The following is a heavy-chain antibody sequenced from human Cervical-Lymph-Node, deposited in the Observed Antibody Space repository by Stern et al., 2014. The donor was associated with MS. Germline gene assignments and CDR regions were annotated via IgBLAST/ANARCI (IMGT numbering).Heavy chain of an antibody. Sequence: QITLKESGPTLVKPTQTLKLTCNCSGFSLSTSGVGVGWIRQPPGKDLEWLALIYWDDDNRYTPSLKSRLTITKDTSKNRVVLTMTNVDPVDTATYYCAHRNIMTAVTIFDYWGQGTLVTVSS. D-gene: IGHD4-17*01. V-gene: IGHV2-5*02. J-gene: IGHJ4*02. CDR1: GFSLSTSGVG. CDR3: AHRNIMTAVTIFDY. CDR2: IYWDDDN.